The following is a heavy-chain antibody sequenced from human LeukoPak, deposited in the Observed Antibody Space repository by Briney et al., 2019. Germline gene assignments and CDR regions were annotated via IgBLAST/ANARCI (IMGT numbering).Heavy chain of an antibody. CDR2: NSSSGSTI. D-gene: IGHD2-15*01. J-gene: IGHJ1*01. CDR1: GFTFSDYY. V-gene: IGHV3-11*04. Sequence: GGSLRLSCAASGFTFSDYYMSWIRQAPGKGLEWVSYNSSSGSTIYYADSVKGRFTISRDNAKNSLYLQMNSLRAEDTAVYYCARTIGYCSGGSCYPEYFQHWGQGTLVTVSS. CDR3: ARTIGYCSGGSCYPEYFQH.